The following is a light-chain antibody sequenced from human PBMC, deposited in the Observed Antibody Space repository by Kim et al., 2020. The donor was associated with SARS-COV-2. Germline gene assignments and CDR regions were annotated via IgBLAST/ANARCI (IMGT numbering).Light chain of an antibody. V-gene: IGLV6-57*04. Sequence: NFMLTQPHSVSESPGKTVTISCTRSSGSIDDNYVQWYQQRPGGVPTTVIYEDDQRPSGVSDRFSGSIDNSSNSASLTISGLRTEDEADYYCQSYNRDHVIFGGGTKLTVL. CDR1: SGSIDDNY. CDR3: QSYNRDHVI. J-gene: IGLJ2*01. CDR2: EDD.